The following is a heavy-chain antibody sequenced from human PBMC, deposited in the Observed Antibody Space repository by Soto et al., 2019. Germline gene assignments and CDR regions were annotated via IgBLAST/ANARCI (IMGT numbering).Heavy chain of an antibody. V-gene: IGHV1-18*01. CDR2: ISAYNGNT. CDR1: GYTFTSYA. CDR3: ARDLPPVDY. J-gene: IGHJ4*02. Sequence: QVKLVQSGAEVKKPGASVKVSCKASGYTFTSYAISWVRQAPGQGLEWMGWISAYNGNTNYAQKRQGRVSMTTDTSKSTAYMELRSLSSDDTAVYYCARDLPPVDYWGQGTLVTVSS.